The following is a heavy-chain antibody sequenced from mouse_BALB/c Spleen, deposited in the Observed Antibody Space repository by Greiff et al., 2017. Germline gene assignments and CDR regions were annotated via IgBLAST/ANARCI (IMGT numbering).Heavy chain of an antibody. CDR1: GYTFTSYW. J-gene: IGHJ3*01. Sequence: QVQLQQSGAELAKPGASVKMSCKASGYTFTSYWMHWVKQRPGQGLEWIGYINPSTGYTEYNQKFKDKATLTADKSSSTAYMQLSSLTSEDSAVYYCARVGLLPNGGFAYWGQGTLVTVSA. V-gene: IGHV1-7*01. CDR2: INPSTGYT. D-gene: IGHD2-10*01. CDR3: ARVGLLPNGGFAY.